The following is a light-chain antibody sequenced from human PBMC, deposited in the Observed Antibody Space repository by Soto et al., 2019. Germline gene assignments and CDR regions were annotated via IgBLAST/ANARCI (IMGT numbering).Light chain of an antibody. CDR3: CSYVGATTYV. V-gene: IGLV2-23*01. CDR1: SSDVGGYKY. CDR2: EGI. Sequence: QSALTQPASVSGSPGQSITISCTGTSSDVGGYKYVSWYQQHPDKAPKLIIYEGIKRPSGVSNRFSGSNSGSTASLTISGLQAEDEADYYCCSYVGATTYVFGTGTKVTVL. J-gene: IGLJ1*01.